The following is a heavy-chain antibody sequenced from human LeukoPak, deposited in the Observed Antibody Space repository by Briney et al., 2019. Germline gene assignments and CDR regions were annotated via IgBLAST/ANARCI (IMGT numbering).Heavy chain of an antibody. CDR3: ARDLYGDYGWYFDL. CDR1: GASMSSGGYS. CDR2: ISHSGST. Sequence: SETLSLTCGVSGASMSSGGYSWSWIRQPPGKGLEWIGDISHSGSTHYNPSLKSRVTISVDRSKNQFSLKLSSVTAADTAVYYCARDLYGDYGWYFDLWGRGTLVTVSS. V-gene: IGHV4-30-2*02. D-gene: IGHD4-17*01. J-gene: IGHJ2*01.